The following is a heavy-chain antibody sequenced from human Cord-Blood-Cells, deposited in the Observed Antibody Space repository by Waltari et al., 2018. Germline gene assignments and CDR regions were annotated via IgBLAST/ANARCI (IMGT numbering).Heavy chain of an antibody. CDR1: GGTFSSYA. CDR3: ATGGDCSSTSCFADNWFDP. V-gene: IGHV1-69*06. D-gene: IGHD2-2*01. J-gene: IGHJ5*02. CDR2: IIPIFGTA. Sequence: QVQLVQSGAEVKKPGSSVKVSCKASGGTFSSYAISWVRQAPGQGLEWMGGIIPIFGTANYAQKFQGRVTITAEKSTSTSYMELSSLRSEDTAVYYCATGGDCSSTSCFADNWFDPWGQGTLVTVSS.